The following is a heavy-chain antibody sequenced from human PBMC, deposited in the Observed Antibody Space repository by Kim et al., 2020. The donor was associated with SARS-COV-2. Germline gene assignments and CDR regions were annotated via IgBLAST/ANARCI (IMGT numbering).Heavy chain of an antibody. CDR3: AKDLVEATVGLGSLDT. J-gene: IGHJ5*02. CDR1: GFSLTSYA. CDR2: INDFDGSG. V-gene: IGHV3-23*01. Sequence: GGSLRLSCTGSGFSLTSYAMTWVRQAAGKGLEWVSGINDFDGSGYYADSVQGRFTVSRDDANNSIYLQMTSLRVEDTAVYYCAKDLVEATVGLGSLDTWGQGTAVTVS. D-gene: IGHD3-16*01.